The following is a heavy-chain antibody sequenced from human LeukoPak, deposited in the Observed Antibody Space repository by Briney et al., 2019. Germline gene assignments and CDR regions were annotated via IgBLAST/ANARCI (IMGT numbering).Heavy chain of an antibody. V-gene: IGHV3-33*01. J-gene: IGHJ5*02. CDR1: GFTFSSYG. Sequence: GSLRLSCAASGFTFSSYGMHWVRQAPGRGLELVAVIWYDGSEKYYADSVKGRFTISRDNSKNTLFLQMSSLTAEDTAVYYCARWSCDHWGQGTLVTVSS. CDR2: IWYDGSEK. CDR3: ARWSCDH.